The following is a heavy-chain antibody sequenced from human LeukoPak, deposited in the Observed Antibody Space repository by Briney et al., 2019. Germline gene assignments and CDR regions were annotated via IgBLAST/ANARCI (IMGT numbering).Heavy chain of an antibody. V-gene: IGHV3-48*03. D-gene: IGHD2-15*01. CDR3: ARGGRECSGGSCYREAWFDP. CDR2: ISSSGSTI. CDR1: GFTFSSYE. Sequence: PGGSLRPSCAAPGFTFSSYEMNWVRQAPGKGLEWVSYISSSGSTIYYADSVKGRFTISRDNAKNSLYLQMNSLRAEDTAVYYCARGGRECSGGSCYREAWFDPWGQGTLVTVSS. J-gene: IGHJ5*02.